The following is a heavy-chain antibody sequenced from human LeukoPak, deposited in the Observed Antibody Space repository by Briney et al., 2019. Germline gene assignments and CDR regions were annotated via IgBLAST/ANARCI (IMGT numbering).Heavy chain of an antibody. CDR2: IYSGGTT. V-gene: IGHV3-66*01. D-gene: IGHD1-26*01. J-gene: IGHJ4*02. CDR1: GFTVSSNY. Sequence: PGGSLRLSCAASGFTVSSNYMSWVRQAPGKGLEWVSVIYSGGTTYYADSVKGRFTISRDNSKNTLHLQMNSLRAEDTAVYYCARAEWEPYWGQGTLVTVSS. CDR3: ARAEWEPY.